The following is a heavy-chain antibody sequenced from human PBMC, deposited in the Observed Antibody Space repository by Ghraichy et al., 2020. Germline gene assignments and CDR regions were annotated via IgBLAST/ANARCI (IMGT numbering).Heavy chain of an antibody. D-gene: IGHD3-10*01. CDR3: AKDRGLRYGSHY. Sequence: GGSLRLSCAASGFTFRNYAISWVRQAPGKGLEWVAGISGTGGTTYYADSLKGRFTISRDNSRNTVFLQMNTLRAEDSARYYCAKDRGLRYGSHYWGQGTLVTVSS. CDR2: ISGTGGTT. J-gene: IGHJ4*02. V-gene: IGHV3-23*01. CDR1: GFTFRNYA.